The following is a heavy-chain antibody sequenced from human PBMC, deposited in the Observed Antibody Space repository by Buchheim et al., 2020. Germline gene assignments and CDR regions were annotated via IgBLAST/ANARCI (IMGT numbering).Heavy chain of an antibody. J-gene: IGHJ4*02. CDR1: GFTFSSYA. CDR3: ARERRSWYYFDY. D-gene: IGHD6-13*01. CDR2: ISSSSSYT. Sequence: EVQLLESGGGLVQPGGSLRLSCAASGFTFSSYAMSWVRQAPGKGLEWVSYISSSSSYTNYADSVKGRFTISRDNAKNSLYLQMNSLRAEDTAVYYCARERRSWYYFDYWGQGTL. V-gene: IGHV3-48*04.